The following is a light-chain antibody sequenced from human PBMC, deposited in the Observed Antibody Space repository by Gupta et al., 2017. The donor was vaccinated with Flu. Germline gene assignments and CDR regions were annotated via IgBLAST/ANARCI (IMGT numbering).Light chain of an antibody. CDR2: KAS. V-gene: IGKV1-5*03. CDR1: QEINTW. Sequence: NQMTQSPATLSASVGDRVTITGRASQEINTWLAWYQQKAGEAPKLLIYKASILESGVPSRFSGSGSGTEFTLTISSLQPDDFATYYCQQYHSFSRTFGQGTKVEIK. J-gene: IGKJ1*01. CDR3: QQYHSFSRT.